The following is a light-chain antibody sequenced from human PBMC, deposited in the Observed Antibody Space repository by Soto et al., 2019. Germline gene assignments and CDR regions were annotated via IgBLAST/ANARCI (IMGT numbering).Light chain of an antibody. CDR3: SLYTTGSSYV. CDR1: SSDVGGYDY. CDR2: EVS. J-gene: IGLJ1*01. V-gene: IGLV2-14*01. Sequence: QSVLTQPASVSGSPGQSITMSCTGTSSDVGGYDYVSWYQQHPGEVPKLIIFEVSSRPAWISNRFSASKSGNTASLTISGLQAEDEADYYCSLYTTGSSYVCGTGTKVTVL.